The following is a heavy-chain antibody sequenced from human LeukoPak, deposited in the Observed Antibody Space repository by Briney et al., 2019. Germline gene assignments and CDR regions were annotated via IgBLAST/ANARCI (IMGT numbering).Heavy chain of an antibody. Sequence: GGSLRLSCAASGFTFSSYAMSWVRQAPGKGLEWVSVIYSSGSTYYADSVKGRFTISRDNSKNTLYLQMNSLRAEDTAVYYCARDTTVSYGMDVWGQGTTVTVSS. J-gene: IGHJ6*02. V-gene: IGHV3-53*01. CDR2: IYSSGST. CDR3: ARDTTVSYGMDV. D-gene: IGHD4-17*01. CDR1: GFTFSSYA.